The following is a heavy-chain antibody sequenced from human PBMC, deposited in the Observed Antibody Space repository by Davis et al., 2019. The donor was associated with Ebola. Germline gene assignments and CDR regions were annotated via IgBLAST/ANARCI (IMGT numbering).Heavy chain of an antibody. CDR1: GGSFSDHY. D-gene: IGHD1-1*01. Sequence: MPSETLSLTCAVFGGSFSDHYWSWIRQPPGKGLEWIGEINRGAITNYNPSLKSGITMSVKTSKEQFSLKLNSVTATDTAMYFCARGTDTTDWYFDLWGRGTLVTVSS. CDR2: INRGAIT. J-gene: IGHJ2*01. CDR3: ARGTDTTDWYFDL. V-gene: IGHV4-34*01.